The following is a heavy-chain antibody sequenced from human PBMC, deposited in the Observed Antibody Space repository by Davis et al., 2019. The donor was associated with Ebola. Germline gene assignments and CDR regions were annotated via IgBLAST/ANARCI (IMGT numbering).Heavy chain of an antibody. CDR3: ARLGQQLLLGDWDY. CDR2: INPGGGST. Sequence: AASVKVSCKASGYSFTRYYIYWVRQAPGQGPEWMGLINPGGGSTTYAQKFQGRVTMTRDTSTSTVYMELNNLRSEDTAMYYCARLGQQLLLGDWDYWGQGTLVTVSS. D-gene: IGHD1-26*01. CDR1: GYSFTRYY. V-gene: IGHV1-46*01. J-gene: IGHJ4*02.